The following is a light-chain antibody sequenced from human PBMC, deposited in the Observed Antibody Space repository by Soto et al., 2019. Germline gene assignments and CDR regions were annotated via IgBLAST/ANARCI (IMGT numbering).Light chain of an antibody. V-gene: IGKV1D-12*01. CDR2: SVS. CDR3: QQANSFPVT. J-gene: IGKJ3*01. Sequence: DIQMTQSPSSVSAFVGDTVTITCGASQGLGNWLAWYQQKPGQAPKLLICSVSKLQSGVPTRFSGSGSGTDFTLTISSLRPEDVATYYCQQANSFPVTFGPGTRVDIK. CDR1: QGLGNW.